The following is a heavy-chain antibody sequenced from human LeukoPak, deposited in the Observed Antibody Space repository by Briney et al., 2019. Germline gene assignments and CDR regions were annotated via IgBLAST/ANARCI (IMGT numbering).Heavy chain of an antibody. CDR1: GGTFSRST. D-gene: IGHD6-19*01. CDR3: PRLGLGYFDY. V-gene: IGHV1-69*02. CDR2: IIPILGIA. Sequence: LVKLCCKASGGTFSRSTISWVRQAPGQGLEWMGRIIPILGIANYAQKFQGRVTVTADKSTSTVYIEQSSLGYDDTGVYDCPRLGLGYFDYWGQGTLVTVSS. J-gene: IGHJ4*02.